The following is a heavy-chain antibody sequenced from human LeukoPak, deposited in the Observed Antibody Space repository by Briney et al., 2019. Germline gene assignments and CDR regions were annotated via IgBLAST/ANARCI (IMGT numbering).Heavy chain of an antibody. J-gene: IGHJ4*02. CDR2: LSGSDRTT. CDR1: GFTFSSYA. CDR3: AKVSSGWSLDH. Sequence: PGGSLRLSCATSGFTFSSYAMSWLRQGPGKGLEWVSSLSGSDRTTYYADSVKGRFTISRDNSKNTLYLQMSSLRGEDTAVYYCAKVSSGWSLDHWGQGTLVTVSS. D-gene: IGHD6-19*01. V-gene: IGHV3-23*01.